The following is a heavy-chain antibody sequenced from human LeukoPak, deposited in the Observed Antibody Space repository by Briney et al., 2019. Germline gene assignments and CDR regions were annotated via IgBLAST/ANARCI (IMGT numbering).Heavy chain of an antibody. CDR2: IRYDGSNK. Sequence: GGSLRLSCAASGFTFSSYGMHWVRQAPGKGLEWVAFIRYDGSNKYYADSVKGRFTISRDNSKNTLYLQMNSLRAEDTAVYYCAKEEDYYGSGSYLAPDYRGQGTLVTVSS. CDR1: GFTFSSYG. J-gene: IGHJ4*02. CDR3: AKEEDYYGSGSYLAPDY. D-gene: IGHD3-10*01. V-gene: IGHV3-30*02.